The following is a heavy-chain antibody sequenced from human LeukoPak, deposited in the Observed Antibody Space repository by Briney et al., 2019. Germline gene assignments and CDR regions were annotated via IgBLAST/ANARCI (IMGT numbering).Heavy chain of an antibody. Sequence: SETLSLTCTVSGGSISRYYWSWIRQPPGKGLEWIGYIYYSGSTNYNPSLKSRVTISVDTSKNQFSLKLSSVTAADTAVYYCARRQRREWTQLDYWGQGTLVTVSS. V-gene: IGHV4-59*08. CDR2: IYYSGST. J-gene: IGHJ4*02. D-gene: IGHD2-8*01. CDR3: ARRQRREWTQLDY. CDR1: GGSISRYY.